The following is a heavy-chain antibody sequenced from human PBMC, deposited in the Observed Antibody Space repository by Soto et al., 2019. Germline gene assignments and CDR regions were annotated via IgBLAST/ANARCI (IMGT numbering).Heavy chain of an antibody. CDR3: ARDSTWIPYYHYGMDV. J-gene: IGHJ6*02. Sequence: EVQLVESGGGLIQPGGSLRLSCPASGSSVSSNYMSWVRQAPGKGLERVSVIYSGGNTHYADSVKGRFTISRDNSKNTLYLQMNSLRAEDTAVYYCARDSTWIPYYHYGMDVWGQGTTVTVSS. D-gene: IGHD5-18*01. CDR2: IYSGGNT. CDR1: GSSVSSNY. V-gene: IGHV3-53*01.